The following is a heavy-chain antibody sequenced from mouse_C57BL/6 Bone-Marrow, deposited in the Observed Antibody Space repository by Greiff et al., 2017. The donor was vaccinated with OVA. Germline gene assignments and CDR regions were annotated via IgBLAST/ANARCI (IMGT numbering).Heavy chain of an antibody. CDR3: AREGVIGNYAMDY. CDR1: GYTFTSYW. CDR2: IVPSDSYT. D-gene: IGHD2-14*01. Sequence: QVQLQQPGAELVMPGASVKLSCKASGYTFTSYWMHWVKQRPGQGLEWIGEIVPSDSYTNYNQKFKGKSTLTVDKSSSTAYMQLSSLTSEDSAVYYGAREGVIGNYAMDYWGQGTSVTVSS. J-gene: IGHJ4*01. V-gene: IGHV1-69*01.